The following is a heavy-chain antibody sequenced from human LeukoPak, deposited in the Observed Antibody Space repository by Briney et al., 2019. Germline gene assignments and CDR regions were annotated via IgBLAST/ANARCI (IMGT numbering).Heavy chain of an antibody. V-gene: IGHV1-18*01. J-gene: IGHJ6*03. Sequence: ASVKVSCKTSRYTFNSFGISWVRQAPGQGLEWMGWINAYNGNTNYAKKLQGRVTMTTETSTSTAYMELRSLRSDDTAVYYCARAKTGYCSGGSCLLMDVWGKGTTVTVSS. CDR3: ARAKTGYCSGGSCLLMDV. D-gene: IGHD2-15*01. CDR2: INAYNGNT. CDR1: RYTFNSFG.